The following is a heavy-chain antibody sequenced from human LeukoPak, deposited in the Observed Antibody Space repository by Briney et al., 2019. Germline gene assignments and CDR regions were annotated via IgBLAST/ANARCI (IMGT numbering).Heavy chain of an antibody. CDR2: INPSGGST. CDR1: GYTFTSYY. CDR3: ARDQWELPRPLGYYGMDV. D-gene: IGHD1-26*01. J-gene: IGHJ6*02. Sequence: GASVKVSCKASGYTFTSYYMHWVRQAPGQGLEWMGIINPSGGSTGYAQKFQGRVTMTRDTSTSTVYTELSSLRSEDTAVYYCARDQWELPRPLGYYGMDVWGQGTTVTVSS. V-gene: IGHV1-46*01.